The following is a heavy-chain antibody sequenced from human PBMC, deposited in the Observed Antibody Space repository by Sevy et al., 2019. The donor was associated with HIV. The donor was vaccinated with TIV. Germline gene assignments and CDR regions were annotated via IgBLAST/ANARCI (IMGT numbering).Heavy chain of an antibody. CDR1: GGSISSYY. J-gene: IGHJ6*02. D-gene: IGHD1-26*01. V-gene: IGHV4-59*01. CDR2: IYYSGST. CDR3: AGDGDSGSYFRNYYYGMDV. Sequence: SETLSLTCTVSGGSISSYYWSWIRQPPGKGLEWIGYIYYSGSTNYNPSLKSRVTISEDTSENQFSLKLSSVTAADTAVDYCAGDGDSGSYFRNYYYGMDVWGQGTTVTVSS.